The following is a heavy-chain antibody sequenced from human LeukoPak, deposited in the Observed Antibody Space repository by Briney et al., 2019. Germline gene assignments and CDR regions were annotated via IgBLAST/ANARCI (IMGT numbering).Heavy chain of an antibody. J-gene: IGHJ2*01. V-gene: IGHV4-4*07. Sequence: SETLSLTCTVSGGSISSYYWSWIRQPAGKGLEWIGRVYTSGNTNYNPSLKSRVTMSVDTSKKQFSLKLSSVTAADTAVYYCARGEPRIARPGAPPFDHWGRGTLVTVSS. CDR3: ARGEPRIARPGAPPFDH. D-gene: IGHD6-13*01. CDR1: GGSISSYY. CDR2: VYTSGNT.